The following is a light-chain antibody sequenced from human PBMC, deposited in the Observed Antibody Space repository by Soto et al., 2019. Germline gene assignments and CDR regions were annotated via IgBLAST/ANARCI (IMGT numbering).Light chain of an antibody. CDR2: GAS. V-gene: IGKV3D-15*01. Sequence: EIVMTHSTATLSVSPGETATLSCRASQSVNIYLAWYQQKPGQAPRLLIFGASYRATGIPARFSGSGSGTEFNLTISSLQSEDFAVYFCQQYDDWLRLTFGGGTKVDI. CDR3: QQYDDWLRLT. J-gene: IGKJ4*01. CDR1: QSVNIY.